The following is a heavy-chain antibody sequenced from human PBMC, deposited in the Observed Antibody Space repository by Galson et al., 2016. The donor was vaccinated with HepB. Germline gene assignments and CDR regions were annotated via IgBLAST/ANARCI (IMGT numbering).Heavy chain of an antibody. CDR1: GYTFSSYA. CDR2: MNSGNGNT. Sequence: SVKVSCKASGYTFSSYAIQWVRQAPGQRLEWMGWMNSGNGNTGYAQKFQVRVTITRDTSANTTYLDLSSLKSEDTAVYYCARADFWSGYPWGYYNGMDVWGQGTTLIVSS. J-gene: IGHJ6*02. CDR3: ARADFWSGYPWGYYNGMDV. V-gene: IGHV1-3*01. D-gene: IGHD3-3*01.